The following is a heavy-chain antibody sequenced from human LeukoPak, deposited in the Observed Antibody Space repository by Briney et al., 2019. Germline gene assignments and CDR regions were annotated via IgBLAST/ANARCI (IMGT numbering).Heavy chain of an antibody. CDR1: GFTFSTYG. Sequence: QPGGSLRLSCAASGFTFSTYGMHWVRQAPGKGLEWVAFIRYDGSNKYYADSVKGRFTISRDNSKNTLYLQMNSLRAGDTAVYYCAKDYVTFHSENAPDYWGQGTLVTVSS. CDR3: AKDYVTFHSENAPDY. D-gene: IGHD2-21*01. CDR2: IRYDGSNK. V-gene: IGHV3-30*02. J-gene: IGHJ4*02.